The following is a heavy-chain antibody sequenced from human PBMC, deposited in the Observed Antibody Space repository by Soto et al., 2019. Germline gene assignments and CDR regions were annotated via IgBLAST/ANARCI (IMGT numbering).Heavy chain of an antibody. Sequence: QVQLVQSGAEVNKPGASVKVSCKASGYTFTSYAMHWVRQAPGQRLEWMGWINAGNGNTKYSQKFQGRVTITRDTSASTAYMELSSLRSEDTAVYYCARGTSGNRSGGSCYAFDYCGQGTLVTVSS. D-gene: IGHD2-15*01. J-gene: IGHJ4*02. CDR1: GYTFTSYA. V-gene: IGHV1-3*01. CDR3: ARGTSGNRSGGSCYAFDY. CDR2: INAGNGNT.